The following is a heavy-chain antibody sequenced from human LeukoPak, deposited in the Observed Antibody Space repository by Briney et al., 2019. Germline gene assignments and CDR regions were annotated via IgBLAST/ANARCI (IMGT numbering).Heavy chain of an antibody. CDR2: INPNSGGT. D-gene: IGHD2-2*01. Sequence: GASVKVSCKASGYTFTGYYMHWVRQAPGQGLEWMGRINPNSGGTNYPQKFQGRVTMTRDTSISTAYMELSRLRSDDTAVYYCARRRKYCSSTSCYSADGFDYWGQGTLVTVSS. CDR3: ARRRKYCSSTSCYSADGFDY. CDR1: GYTFTGYY. V-gene: IGHV1-2*06. J-gene: IGHJ4*02.